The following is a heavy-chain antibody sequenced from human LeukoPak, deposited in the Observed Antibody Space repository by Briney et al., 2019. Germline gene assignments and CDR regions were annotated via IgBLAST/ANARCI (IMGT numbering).Heavy chain of an antibody. D-gene: IGHD6-13*01. Sequence: PGGSLRLSCAASGFTFSSYSMNWVRQAPGKGLEWVSSISSSSSYIYYADSVKGRFTISRDNAKISLYLQMNSLRAEDTAVYYCARKGSSWYFDYWGQGTLVTVSS. CDR1: GFTFSSYS. V-gene: IGHV3-21*01. CDR2: ISSSSSYI. J-gene: IGHJ4*02. CDR3: ARKGSSWYFDY.